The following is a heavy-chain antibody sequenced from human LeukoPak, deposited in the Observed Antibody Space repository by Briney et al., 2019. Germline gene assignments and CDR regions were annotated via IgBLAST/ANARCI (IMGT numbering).Heavy chain of an antibody. D-gene: IGHD2/OR15-2a*01. Sequence: ASVKVSCKASGGTFSNYAINWVRQAPGQGLEWMGGIIPIFGTANHAQKFEGRVRITADKSTSTAYMELSSLRSEDTAVYYCARPRFPYYRLSGADYQYMDVWGKGTTVTVSS. CDR1: GGTFSNYA. V-gene: IGHV1-69*06. CDR3: ARPRFPYYRLSGADYQYMDV. CDR2: IIPIFGTA. J-gene: IGHJ6*03.